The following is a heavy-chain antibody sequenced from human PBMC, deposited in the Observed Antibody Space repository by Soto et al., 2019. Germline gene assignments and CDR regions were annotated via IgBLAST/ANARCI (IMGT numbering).Heavy chain of an antibody. CDR3: ARDSSGLYYYDSSGYNFDY. V-gene: IGHV4-34*01. CDR1: GGSFSGYD. D-gene: IGHD3-22*01. CDR2: INHSGST. J-gene: IGHJ4*02. Sequence: PSETLSLTCAVYGGSFSGYDWTWIRQPPGTGLEWIGEINHSGSTNYNPSLKSRVTISVDTSKNQFSLKLSSVTAADTAVYYCARDSSGLYYYDSSGYNFDYWGQGTLVTVSS.